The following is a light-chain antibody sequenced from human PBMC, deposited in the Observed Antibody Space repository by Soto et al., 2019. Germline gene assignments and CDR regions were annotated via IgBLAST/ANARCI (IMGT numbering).Light chain of an antibody. CDR2: GAS. J-gene: IGKJ3*01. CDR1: QDISRY. Sequence: QLTQSPSSLSASVGDRVTITCRASQDISRYLAWYQQRAGKAPKLLIYGASTLQSGVPSRFSGSGSGTEFTLPISSLQPEDFATYHCQQLQRTPFTFGTGTKVDV. CDR3: QQLQRTPFT. V-gene: IGKV1-9*01.